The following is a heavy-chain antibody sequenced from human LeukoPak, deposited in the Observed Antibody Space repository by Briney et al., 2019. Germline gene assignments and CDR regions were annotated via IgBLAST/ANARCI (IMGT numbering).Heavy chain of an antibody. J-gene: IGHJ4*02. CDR2: MKQDGSVK. Sequence: GGSLRLSCAASGFTFINYWMSWVRQAPGKGLEWVANMKQDGSVKYYVDSMKGRFTISRDNAKNSLYLQMSGLRAEDTAVYYCARDPPGYRDFDYWGQGTLVTVSS. CDR1: GFTFINYW. V-gene: IGHV3-7*03. D-gene: IGHD5-24*01. CDR3: ARDPPGYRDFDY.